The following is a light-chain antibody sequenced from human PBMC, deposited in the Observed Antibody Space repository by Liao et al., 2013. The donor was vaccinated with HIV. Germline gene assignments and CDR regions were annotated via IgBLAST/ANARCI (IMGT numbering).Light chain of an antibody. CDR3: QAWASSSVV. CDR1: KLGDKY. Sequence: SFDLTQPPSLSVSPGQTASITCSGDKLGDKYACWYQQKPGQSPVLVIYQDIKRPSGIPERFSGSNSGNTATLTISGTQAMDEADYFCQAWASSSVVFGGGTKLTVL. J-gene: IGLJ3*02. CDR2: QDI. V-gene: IGLV3-1*01.